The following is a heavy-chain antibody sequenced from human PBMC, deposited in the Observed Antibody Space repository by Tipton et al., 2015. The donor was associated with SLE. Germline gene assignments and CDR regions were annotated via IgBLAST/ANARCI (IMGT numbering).Heavy chain of an antibody. V-gene: IGHV4-38-2*02. CDR2: IYHSGGT. CDR1: GYSISSGYY. Sequence: TLSLTCTVSGYSISSGYYWGWIRQPPGKGLEWIGSIYHSGGTNYNPSLKSRVTISVDTSKNQFSLKLSSVTAADTAVYYCAREGGVLPFDPWAREPWSPSRQ. CDR3: AREGGVLPFDP. D-gene: IGHD3-16*01. J-gene: IGHJ5*02.